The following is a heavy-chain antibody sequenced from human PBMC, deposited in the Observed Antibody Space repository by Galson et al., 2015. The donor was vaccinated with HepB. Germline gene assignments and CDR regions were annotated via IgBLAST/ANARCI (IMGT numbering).Heavy chain of an antibody. J-gene: IGHJ3*02. CDR2: FDPEDGET. V-gene: IGHV1-24*01. Sequence: SVKVSCKVSGYTLTELSMHWVRQAPGKGLEWMGGFDPEDGETIYAQKFQGRVTMTEDTSTDTAYMELSSLRSEDTAVYYCVTVNAKVGASRRAFDIWGQGTMVTVSS. CDR1: GYTLTELS. D-gene: IGHD1-26*01. CDR3: VTVNAKVGASRRAFDI.